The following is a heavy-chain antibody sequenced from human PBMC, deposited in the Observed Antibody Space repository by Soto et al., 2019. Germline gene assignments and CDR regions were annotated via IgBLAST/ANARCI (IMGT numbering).Heavy chain of an antibody. CDR3: AGTAPYGDIPVDW. CDR2: IYSGGAT. D-gene: IGHD4-17*01. CDR1: GGSISGSISY. Sequence: QLQLQESGPRLVKPSETLSLTCTVSGGSISGSISYWGWIRQPPEKGLESIGSIYSGGATSYSPPLKTRVNLSLETAKNQVSLHRTAATAAETAADFFAGTAPYGDIPVDWWGQGALVNVSS. V-gene: IGHV4-39*01. J-gene: IGHJ4*02.